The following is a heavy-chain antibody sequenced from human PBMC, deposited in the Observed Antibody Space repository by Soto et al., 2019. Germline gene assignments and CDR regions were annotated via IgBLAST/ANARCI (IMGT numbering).Heavy chain of an antibody. CDR1: GDSMSPFY. CDR3: ARFRRNYFDE. CDR2: IYHIGTT. D-gene: IGHD3-10*01. J-gene: IGHJ4*02. Sequence: QVQLQASGPGLVKPSETLSLTCTVSGDSMSPFYWSWIRQPPGKGLELIGYIYHIGTTTYNPSLKSRVTISLDSSKNQFSLKLSSVTAADTAVYYCARFRRNYFDEWGQGTLVTVSS. V-gene: IGHV4-59*01.